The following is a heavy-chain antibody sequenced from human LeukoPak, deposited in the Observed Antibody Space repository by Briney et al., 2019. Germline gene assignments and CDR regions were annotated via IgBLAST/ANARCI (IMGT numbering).Heavy chain of an antibody. Sequence: SETLSLTRTVSGGSISSGSYYWSWIRQPAGKGLEWIGRIYTSGSTNYNPSLKSRVTISVDTSKNQFSLKLSSVTAADTAVYYCARDGKQVDSSSSGPPSVWGQGTLVTVSS. CDR1: GGSISSGSYY. J-gene: IGHJ4*02. V-gene: IGHV4-61*02. CDR3: ARDGKQVDSSSSGPPSV. D-gene: IGHD6-6*01. CDR2: IYTSGST.